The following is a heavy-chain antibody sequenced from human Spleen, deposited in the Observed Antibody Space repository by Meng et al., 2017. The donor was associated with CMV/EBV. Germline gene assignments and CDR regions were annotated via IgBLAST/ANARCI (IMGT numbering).Heavy chain of an antibody. V-gene: IGHV1-2*06. J-gene: IGHJ4*02. CDR2: INPNSGGT. D-gene: IGHD6-13*01. CDR3: ARAGGHIAAAGNTYDY. CDR1: GYTFTGYY. Sequence: SGYTFTGYYMHWVRQAPVQGLEWMGRINPNSGGTNYAQKFQGRVTMTRDTSISTAYMELSRLRSDDTAVYYCARAGGHIAAAGNTYDYWGQGTLVTVSS.